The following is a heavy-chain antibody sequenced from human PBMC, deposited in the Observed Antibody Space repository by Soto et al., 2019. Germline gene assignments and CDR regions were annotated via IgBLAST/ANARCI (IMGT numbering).Heavy chain of an antibody. CDR3: ARGGGYCSSTSCSGMVRGVINWYFDL. D-gene: IGHD2-2*03. J-gene: IGHJ2*01. Sequence: QVQLVQSGAEVKKPGSSVKVSCKASGGTFSSYAISWVRQAPGQGLEWMGGIIPIFGTANYAQKCQGRVTITADESTSTAYMELSSLRSEDTAVYYCARGGGYCSSTSCSGMVRGVINWYFDLWGRGTLVTVSS. V-gene: IGHV1-69*01. CDR1: GGTFSSYA. CDR2: IIPIFGTA.